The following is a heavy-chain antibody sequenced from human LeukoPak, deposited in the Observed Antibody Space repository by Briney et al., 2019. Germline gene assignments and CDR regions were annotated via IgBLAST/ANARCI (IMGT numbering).Heavy chain of an antibody. CDR3: ARQTYYDYVWGSFLETPFFDY. CDR1: GFTFSNYL. Sequence: GGSLRLSCAASGFTFSNYLMSWVRQAPGKGLEWVANIKKDGSEKYYVDSVKGRFTISRDNAKNSLYLQMNSLRADDTAVYYCARQTYYDYVWGSFLETPFFDYWGQGTLVTVSS. CDR2: IKKDGSEK. J-gene: IGHJ4*02. V-gene: IGHV3-7*03. D-gene: IGHD3-16*01.